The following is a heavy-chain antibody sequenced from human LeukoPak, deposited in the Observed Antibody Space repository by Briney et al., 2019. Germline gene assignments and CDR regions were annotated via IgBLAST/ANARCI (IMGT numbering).Heavy chain of an antibody. Sequence: PSETLSLTCTVSGGSISSYYWSWIRQPPGKGLEWIGYIYYSGSTNYNPSLKSRVTISVDTSKNQFSLKLSSVTAADTAVYYCARAQLELLGNAFDIWGQGTMVTVSS. V-gene: IGHV4-59*12. D-gene: IGHD1-7*01. J-gene: IGHJ3*02. CDR3: ARAQLELLGNAFDI. CDR1: GGSISSYY. CDR2: IYYSGST.